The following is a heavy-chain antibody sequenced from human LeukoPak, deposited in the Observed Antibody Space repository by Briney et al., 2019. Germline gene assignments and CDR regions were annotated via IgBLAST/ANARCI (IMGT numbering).Heavy chain of an antibody. Sequence: ASVKVSCKASGYTFTSYYMHWVRQAPGQGLEWMGIINPSGGSTSYAQKFQGRVTMTRDTSISTAYMELSRLRSDDTAVYYCARASKMTTVTTFDYWGQGTLVTVSS. CDR3: ARASKMTTVTTFDY. V-gene: IGHV1-46*01. CDR2: INPSGGST. J-gene: IGHJ4*02. CDR1: GYTFTSYY. D-gene: IGHD4-17*01.